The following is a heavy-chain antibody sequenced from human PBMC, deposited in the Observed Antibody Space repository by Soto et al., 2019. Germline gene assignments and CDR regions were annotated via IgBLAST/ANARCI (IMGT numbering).Heavy chain of an antibody. CDR3: ARGNHRWLQLWYFDL. J-gene: IGHJ2*01. Sequence: QVQLVQSGAEVKKPGSSVKVSCKASGGTFSNYPISWVRQAPGSGLEWMGGIIPIFGTVNYAQKFQGRVTITADESTSTAYMELSSLRSEDTAVYYCARGNHRWLQLWYFDLWGRGTLVTVSS. V-gene: IGHV1-69*12. D-gene: IGHD5-12*01. CDR2: IIPIFGTV. CDR1: GGTFSNYP.